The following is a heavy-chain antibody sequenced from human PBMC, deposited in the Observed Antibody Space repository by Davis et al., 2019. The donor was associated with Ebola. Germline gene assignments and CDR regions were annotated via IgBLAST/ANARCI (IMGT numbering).Heavy chain of an antibody. CDR1: GGSVNSDSHY. CDR3: ARGSGTYFGDIAADY. D-gene: IGHD1-26*01. CDR2: VYYNGYA. V-gene: IGHV4-61*01. J-gene: IGHJ4*02. Sequence: SETLSLTCAVSGGSVNSDSHYWTWIRQAPEKGLEWIGYVYYNGYAHYNPALKSRATISLDTSNSHYSLTLISASPADTAVYYCARGSGTYFGDIAADYWGQGALVTVSP.